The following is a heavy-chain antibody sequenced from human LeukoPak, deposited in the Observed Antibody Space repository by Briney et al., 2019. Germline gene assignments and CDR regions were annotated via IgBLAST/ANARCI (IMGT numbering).Heavy chain of an antibody. CDR2: VIPIFGTA. CDR1: GGTFSSYA. Sequence: SVKVSCKASGGTFSSYAISWVRQAPGQGLEWMGGVIPIFGTANYAQKFQGRVTITANESTSTAYMELSSLRSEDTAVYYCARGYGDYPNWFDPWGQGTLVTVSS. V-gene: IGHV1-69*13. CDR3: ARGYGDYPNWFDP. J-gene: IGHJ5*02. D-gene: IGHD4-17*01.